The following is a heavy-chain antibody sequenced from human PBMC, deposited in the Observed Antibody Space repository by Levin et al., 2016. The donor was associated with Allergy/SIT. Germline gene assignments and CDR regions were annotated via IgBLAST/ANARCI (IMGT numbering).Heavy chain of an antibody. CDR3: AGLYCSSTSCHDAFDI. J-gene: IGHJ3*02. D-gene: IGHD2-2*01. CDR2: IWYDGSNK. Sequence: VRQAPGKGLEWVAVIWYDGSNKYYADSVKGRFTISRDNSKNTLYLQMNSLRAEDTAVYYCAGLYCSSTSCHDAFDIWGQGTMVTVSS. V-gene: IGHV3-33*01.